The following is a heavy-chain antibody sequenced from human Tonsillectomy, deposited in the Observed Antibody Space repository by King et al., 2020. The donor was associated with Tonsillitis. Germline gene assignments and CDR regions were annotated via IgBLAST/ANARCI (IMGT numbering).Heavy chain of an antibody. Sequence: DVQLVESGGGLVQPGRSLRLSCAASGFTFDDYAMHWVRQVPGKGLEWVSGISWNSGSIAYADSVKGRFTISRDNAKNSLYLQMNSLRAEDTAFYYCAKATLSALWLGEFDYWGQGTLVTVSS. CDR2: ISWNSGSI. D-gene: IGHD3-10*01. CDR1: GFTFDDYA. CDR3: AKATLSALWLGEFDY. J-gene: IGHJ4*02. V-gene: IGHV3-9*01.